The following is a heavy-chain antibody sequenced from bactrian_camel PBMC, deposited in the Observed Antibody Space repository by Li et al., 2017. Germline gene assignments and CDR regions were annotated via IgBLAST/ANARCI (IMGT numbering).Heavy chain of an antibody. Sequence: DVQLVESGGGSVQAGGSQRLSCAASGYTYNRNCMAWFRQAPGKVREGVARIATGSGNTYYADSVKGRFTISQDNTKNTVYLQMNSLKPEDTALYYCAADVRDYWRDRLPRYAYNYWGQGTQVTVS. CDR1: GYTYNRNC. CDR2: IATGSGNT. D-gene: IGHD3*01. J-gene: IGHJ4*01. V-gene: IGHV3S40*01. CDR3: AADVRDYWRDRLPRYAYNY.